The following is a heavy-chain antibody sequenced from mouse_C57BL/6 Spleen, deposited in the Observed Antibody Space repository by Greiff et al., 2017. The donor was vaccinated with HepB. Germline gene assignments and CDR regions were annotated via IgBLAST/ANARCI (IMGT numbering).Heavy chain of an antibody. V-gene: IGHV1-50*01. Sequence: QVQLQQPGAELVKPGASVKLSCKASGYTFTSYWMQWVKQRPGQGLEWIGEIDPSDSYTNYNQKFKGKATLTVDTSSSTAYMQLSSLTSEDSAVYYCARWVVATENAMDYWGLGTSVTVSS. CDR2: IDPSDSYT. CDR3: ARWVVATENAMDY. D-gene: IGHD1-1*01. CDR1: GYTFTSYW. J-gene: IGHJ4*01.